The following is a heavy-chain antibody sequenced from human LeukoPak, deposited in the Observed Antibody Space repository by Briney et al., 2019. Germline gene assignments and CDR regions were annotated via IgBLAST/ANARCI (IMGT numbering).Heavy chain of an antibody. CDR3: ARSPSGSGNLWFDP. D-gene: IGHD3-10*01. CDR2: ISYDGSNK. CDR1: GFTFSSYA. J-gene: IGHJ5*02. V-gene: IGHV3-30*04. Sequence: GGSLRLSCAASGFTFSSYAMDWVRQAPGKGLEWVAVISYDGSNKYYADSVKGRFTISRDNAKTSLYLQMNSLSAEDTAVYYCARSPSGSGNLWFDPWGQGTLVTVSS.